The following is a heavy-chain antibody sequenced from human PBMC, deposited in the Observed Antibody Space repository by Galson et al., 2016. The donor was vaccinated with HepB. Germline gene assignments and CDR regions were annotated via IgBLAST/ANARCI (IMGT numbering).Heavy chain of an antibody. CDR1: GFTFRNHG. CDR3: AKDGTDFFDSSGYPDY. CDR2: VSFDETNK. Sequence: LRLSCAASGFTFRNHGMHWVRQAPGKGLEWVAVVSFDETNKYYADSVKGRFTISRDNSKNALYLQMKSLRTEDTAIYYCAKDGTDFFDSSGYPDYWGQGTRVTVSS. J-gene: IGHJ4*02. V-gene: IGHV3-30*18. D-gene: IGHD3-22*01.